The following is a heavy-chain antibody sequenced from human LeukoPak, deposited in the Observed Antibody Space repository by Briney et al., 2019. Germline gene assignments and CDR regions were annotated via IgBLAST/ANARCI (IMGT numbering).Heavy chain of an antibody. CDR1: GFTFSRYW. D-gene: IGHD5-24*01. CDR2: IKEDGSEK. CDR3: AKSGYNRFDY. Sequence: PGGSLRLSCAASGFTFSRYWMSWVRQAPGKGLEWVANIKEDGSEKYYVDSVRGRFTISRDNAKNSLYLQMNSLRAEDTAVYYCAKSGYNRFDYWGQGTLVTVSS. V-gene: IGHV3-7*01. J-gene: IGHJ4*02.